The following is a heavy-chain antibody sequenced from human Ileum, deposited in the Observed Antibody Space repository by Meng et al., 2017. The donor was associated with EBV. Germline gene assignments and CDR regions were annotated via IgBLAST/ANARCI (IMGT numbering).Heavy chain of an antibody. V-gene: IGHV1-69*13. D-gene: IGHD1-14*01. Sequence: QVQVVASVAEVRKPGSSVKVACSPTGGSFSTHTFSWVRQAPGQALEWTGGLIAVFDKTKAAPRFQDRVTFTADESTSTAYMELSSLTFDDTAVYFCARGRRNEPLFDYWGQGTLVTVSS. CDR3: ARGRRNEPLFDY. CDR2: LIAVFDKT. J-gene: IGHJ4*02. CDR1: GGSFSTHT.